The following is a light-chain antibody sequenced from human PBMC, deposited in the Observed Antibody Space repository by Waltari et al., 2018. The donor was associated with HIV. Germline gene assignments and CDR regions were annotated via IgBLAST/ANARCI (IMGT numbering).Light chain of an antibody. Sequence: DIEMTQSPSSLSASVGDRVTITCRASETIGTNVNWYQQKPGKAPALLIYSSFSLQTGVPSRFSGSGFGHEFTLTISSLQPEDFATYYCQQSYGVPPTFGQGTKVEIK. V-gene: IGKV1-39*01. CDR2: SSF. CDR1: ETIGTN. CDR3: QQSYGVPPT. J-gene: IGKJ1*01.